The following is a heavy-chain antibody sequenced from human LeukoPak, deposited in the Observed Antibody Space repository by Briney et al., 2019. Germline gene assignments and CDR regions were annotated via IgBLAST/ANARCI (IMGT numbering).Heavy chain of an antibody. CDR3: ARAGKGPTSIGAAGTSAAYYYYGMDV. J-gene: IGHJ6*02. V-gene: IGHV4-31*03. Sequence: PSGTLSLTCTVSGGSISSCGYYWSWIRQHPGKGLEWIGYIYYSGSTYYNPALKSRVTRSVDTSKNQFSLKLSSVTAADTAVYYCARAGKGPTSIGAAGTSAAYYYYGMDVWGQGTTVTVSS. D-gene: IGHD6-13*01. CDR1: GGSISSCGYY. CDR2: IYYSGST.